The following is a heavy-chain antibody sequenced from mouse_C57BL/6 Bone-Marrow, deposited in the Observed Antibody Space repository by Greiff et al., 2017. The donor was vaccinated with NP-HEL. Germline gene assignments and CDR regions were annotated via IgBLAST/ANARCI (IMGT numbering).Heavy chain of an antibody. V-gene: IGHV1-67*01. Sequence: VKLMESGPELVRPGVSVKISCKGSGYTFTDYAMHWVKQSHAKSLEWIGVISTYYGDASYNQKFKDKATMTVDKSSSTAYMELARLTSEDSAVYYCARSCPVCYYFDYWGQGTTLTVSS. J-gene: IGHJ2*01. CDR1: GYTFTDYA. CDR3: ARSCPVCYYFDY. CDR2: ISTYYGDA.